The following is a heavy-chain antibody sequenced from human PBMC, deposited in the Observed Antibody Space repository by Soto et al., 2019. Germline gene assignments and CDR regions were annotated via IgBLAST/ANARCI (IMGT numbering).Heavy chain of an antibody. CDR3: ARDIVLVPAAMYSNYYYGMDV. Sequence: SETLSLTCTVSGGSISSGDYYWSWIRQPPGKGLEWIGYIYYSGSTYYNPSLKSRVTISVDTSKNQFSLKLSSVTAADTAVYYCARDIVLVPAAMYSNYYYGMDVWGQGTTVTVSS. J-gene: IGHJ6*02. CDR2: IYYSGST. CDR1: GGSISSGDYY. V-gene: IGHV4-30-4*01. D-gene: IGHD2-2*01.